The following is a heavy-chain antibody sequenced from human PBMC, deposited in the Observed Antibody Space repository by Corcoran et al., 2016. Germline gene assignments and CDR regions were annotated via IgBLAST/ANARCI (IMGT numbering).Heavy chain of an antibody. CDR1: GYTFTNYA. D-gene: IGHD2-21*01. J-gene: IGHJ4*02. Sequence: QVQLVQSGAEVKKPGASVKVSCKASGYTFTNYAIHWVRQAPGQRLEWMGWITGGNGNTKYSQNFQGRVTFTRETSATTAYMELNSLTSEDTALYYCARDGGANILSFCGQGTLVTVSS. V-gene: IGHV1-3*01. CDR3: ARDGGANILSF. CDR2: ITGGNGNT.